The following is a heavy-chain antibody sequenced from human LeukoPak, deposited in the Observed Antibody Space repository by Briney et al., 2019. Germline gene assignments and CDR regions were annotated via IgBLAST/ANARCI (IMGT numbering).Heavy chain of an antibody. V-gene: IGHV3-74*01. CDR1: GFTFSSYW. Sequence: PGGSLRLSCAASGFTFSSYWMHWVRQAPGKGLVWVSRINSDGSSTTYADSVKGRFTISRDNAKNTLYLQMNSLRAEDTAVYYCTRSPSLGGRYWGFDYWGQGALVTVSS. J-gene: IGHJ4*02. CDR2: INSDGSST. CDR3: TRSPSLGGRYWGFDY. D-gene: IGHD1-26*01.